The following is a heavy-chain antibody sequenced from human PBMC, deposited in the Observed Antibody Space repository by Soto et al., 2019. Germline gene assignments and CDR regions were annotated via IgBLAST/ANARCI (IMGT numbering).Heavy chain of an antibody. Sequence: QVQLVQSGAEVKKPGSSVKVSCKASGGTFSNYAINCVRQAPGQGLEWMGGIIPLFGTPNYAQKFQGRVTFTAHKSTSTAYMELRSLRSDDTAVYYCARGWETVGTTTPFAYWGQGTLVTVSS. CDR2: IIPLFGTP. D-gene: IGHD1-26*01. CDR3: ARGWETVGTTTPFAY. J-gene: IGHJ4*02. V-gene: IGHV1-69*06. CDR1: GGTFSNYA.